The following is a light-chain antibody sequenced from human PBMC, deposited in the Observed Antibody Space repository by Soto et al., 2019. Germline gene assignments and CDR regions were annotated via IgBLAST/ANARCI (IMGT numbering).Light chain of an antibody. CDR3: QQSYSTQYT. J-gene: IGKJ2*01. CDR1: QSISSW. CDR2: AAS. Sequence: DMHMIQSPSTLSASIGDRVTITSRASQSISSWLAWYQQKPGKAPKLLIYAASSLQSGVPSRFSGSGSGTDFTLTISSLQPEDFATYYCQQSYSTQYTFGQGTKVDIK. V-gene: IGKV1-39*01.